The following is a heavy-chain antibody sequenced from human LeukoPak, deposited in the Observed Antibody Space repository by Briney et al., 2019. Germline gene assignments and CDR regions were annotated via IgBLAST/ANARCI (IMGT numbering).Heavy chain of an antibody. CDR1: GYTFTSYG. CDR2: ISAYNGNT. V-gene: IGHV1-18*01. J-gene: IGHJ4*02. D-gene: IGHD4-17*01. Sequence: ASVKVSCKASGYTFTSYGISWVRQAPGQGLEWMGWISAYNGNTNYAQKLQGRVTMTTDTSTSTAYMELRSLRSDDTAVYYCARVWVSDYRDSGESFDYWGQGTLVTVSS. CDR3: ARVWVSDYRDSGESFDY.